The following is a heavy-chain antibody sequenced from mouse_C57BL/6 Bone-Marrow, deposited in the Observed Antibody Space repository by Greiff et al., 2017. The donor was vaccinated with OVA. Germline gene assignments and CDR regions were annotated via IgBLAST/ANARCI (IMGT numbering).Heavy chain of an antibody. J-gene: IGHJ2*01. V-gene: IGHV2-2*01. Sequence: QVQLKESGPGLVQPSQSLSITCTVSGFSLTSYGVHWVRQSPGKGLEWLGVIWSGGSTDYNAAFISRLSISKDNSKSQVFFKMNSLQADDTAIYYCASVYYGDDVEDYFDYWGQGTTLTVSS. CDR3: ASVYYGDDVEDYFDY. CDR2: IWSGGST. CDR1: GFSLTSYG. D-gene: IGHD2-2*01.